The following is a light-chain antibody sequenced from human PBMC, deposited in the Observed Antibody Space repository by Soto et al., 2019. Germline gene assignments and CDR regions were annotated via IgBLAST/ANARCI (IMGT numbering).Light chain of an antibody. CDR1: QTIITF. CDR3: QQTYSTFVS. J-gene: IGKJ4*01. CDR2: DAS. V-gene: IGKV1-39*01. Sequence: DIQMTQSPSSLSASVGDRVTITCRSSQTIITFLHWFQQKPGKAPNLLIYDASSLQSGVPSRFSGSGSGTDFTLTISSLQPEDFGTYYCQQTYSTFVSFGGGTKVDIK.